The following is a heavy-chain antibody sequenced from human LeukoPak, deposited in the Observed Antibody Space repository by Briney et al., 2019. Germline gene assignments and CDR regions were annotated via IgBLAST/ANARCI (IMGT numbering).Heavy chain of an antibody. CDR1: GGSISSGGYY. D-gene: IGHD6-13*01. CDR2: IYYSGST. V-gene: IGHV4-30-4*08. J-gene: IGHJ5*02. CDR3: GRSLYSSSWYWFDP. Sequence: SETLSLTCTVSGGSISSGGYYWSWIRQHPGKGLEWIGYIYYSGSTYYNPSLKSRVTISVDTSKNQFSLKLSSVTAADTAVYYCGRSLYSSSWYWFDPRGQGTLVTVSS.